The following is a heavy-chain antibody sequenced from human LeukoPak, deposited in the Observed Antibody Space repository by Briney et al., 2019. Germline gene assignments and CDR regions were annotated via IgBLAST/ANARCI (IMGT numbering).Heavy chain of an antibody. Sequence: GRSLRLSCAASGFTFSSYAMHWVRQAPGKGLEWVAVISYGGSNKYYADSVKGRFTISRDNSKNTLYLQMNSLRAEDTAVCYCAREKGPIRGSGFDYWGQGTLVTVSS. V-gene: IGHV3-30-3*01. CDR2: ISYGGSNK. J-gene: IGHJ4*02. D-gene: IGHD5-24*01. CDR1: GFTFSSYA. CDR3: AREKGPIRGSGFDY.